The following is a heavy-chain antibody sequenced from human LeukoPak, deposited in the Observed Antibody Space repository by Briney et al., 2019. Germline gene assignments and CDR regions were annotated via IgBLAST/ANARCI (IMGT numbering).Heavy chain of an antibody. V-gene: IGHV1-69*01. CDR3: ARDYMVRGVMDNWFDP. CDR1: GGTFSSYA. Sequence: GSSVKVSCKASGGTFSSYAISWVRQAPGQGLEWMGGIIPIFGTANYAQKFQGRVTITADESTSTAYMELSSLRSEDTAVYYCARDYMVRGVMDNWFDPWGQGTLVTVSS. D-gene: IGHD3-10*01. CDR2: IIPIFGTA. J-gene: IGHJ5*02.